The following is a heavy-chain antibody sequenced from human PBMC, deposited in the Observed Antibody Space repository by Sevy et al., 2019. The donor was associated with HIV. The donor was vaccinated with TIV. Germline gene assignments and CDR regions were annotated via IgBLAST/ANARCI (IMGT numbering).Heavy chain of an antibody. J-gene: IGHJ4*02. Sequence: SETLSLTCTLSGGSITSLYWNWIRQPPGKGLEWIANIYYNRHINYNPSLKSRVTLSLDTSKNQFSLRLSSVTAADTAMYYCAGENAWGRGYSWGQGTLVTVSS. CDR3: AGENAWGRGYS. D-gene: IGHD1-26*01. V-gene: IGHV4-59*08. CDR2: IYYNRHI. CDR1: GGSITSLY.